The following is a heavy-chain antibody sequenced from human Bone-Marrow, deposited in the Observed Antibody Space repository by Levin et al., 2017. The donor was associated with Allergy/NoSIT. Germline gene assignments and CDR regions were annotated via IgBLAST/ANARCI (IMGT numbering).Heavy chain of an antibody. V-gene: IGHV4-59*01. CDR1: GGSISEYY. J-gene: IGHJ4*02. CDR2: IHSTGST. CDR3: ARSPPYYSDTGGYYYPGSHDFDY. D-gene: IGHD3-22*01. Sequence: NPSETLSLTCTVSGGSISEYYWNWIRQPPGKGLEWIGDIHSTGSTNYNSSLKSRVTISVDTSKNQFSLKLSSVTAADTAVYYCARSPPYYSDTGGYYYPGSHDFDYWGQGTLVTVSS.